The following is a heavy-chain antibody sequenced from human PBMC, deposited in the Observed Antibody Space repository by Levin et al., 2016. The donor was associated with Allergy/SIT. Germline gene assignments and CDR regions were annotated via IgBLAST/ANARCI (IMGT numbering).Heavy chain of an antibody. V-gene: IGHV3-21*01. D-gene: IGHD3-10*01. CDR3: ARDQFNNYYGSGRPDI. J-gene: IGHJ3*02. CDR2: LVVVVVTV. Sequence: WIRQPPGKGWSGSHPLVVVVVTVYYADSVKGRFTISRDNAKNSLYLQMNSLRAEDTAVYYCARDQFNNYYGSGRPDIWGQGTMVTVSS.